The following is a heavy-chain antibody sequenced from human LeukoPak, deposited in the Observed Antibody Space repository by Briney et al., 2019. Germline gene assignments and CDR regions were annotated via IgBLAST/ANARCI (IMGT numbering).Heavy chain of an antibody. CDR2: INPNSGGT. CDR3: AREVHSGYDSNFDY. J-gene: IGHJ4*02. V-gene: IGHV1-2*04. Sequence: ASVNVSCKASGYTFTGYYMHWVRQAPGQGLEWMGWINPNSGGTNYAQKFQGWVTMTRDTSISTAYMELSRLRSDDTAVYYCAREVHSGYDSNFDYWGQGTLVTVSS. D-gene: IGHD5-12*01. CDR1: GYTFTGYY.